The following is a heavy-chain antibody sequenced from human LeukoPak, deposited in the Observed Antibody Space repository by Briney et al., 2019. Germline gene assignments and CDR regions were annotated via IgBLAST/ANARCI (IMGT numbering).Heavy chain of an antibody. V-gene: IGHV4-59*12. J-gene: IGHJ4*02. CDR3: ARGTGEQQLVGTPFDY. Sequence: PSETLSLTCTVSGGSISSYYRSWIRQPPGKGLEWIGYIYYSGSTNYNPSLKSRVTISVDTSKNQFSLKLSSVTAADTAVYYCARGTGEQQLVGTPFDYWGQGTLVTVSS. CDR1: GGSISSYY. D-gene: IGHD6-13*01. CDR2: IYYSGST.